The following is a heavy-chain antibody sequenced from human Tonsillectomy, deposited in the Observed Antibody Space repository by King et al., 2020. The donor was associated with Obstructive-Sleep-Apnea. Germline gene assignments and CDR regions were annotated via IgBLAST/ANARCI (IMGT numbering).Heavy chain of an antibody. V-gene: IGHV3-72*01. CDR2: SRNKATSYIT. CDR1: GFTFSDHS. CDR3: AREGLRRLHLDS. J-gene: IGHJ5*01. Sequence: VQLVESGGGLVQPGGSLRLSCAASGFTFSDHSMDWVRQAPGKGLEWVGRSRNKATSYITEYAASVKGRFTISRDDSKNSLYVQINGLKSEDTAVYYCAREGLRRLHLDSWGQGTLVTVSS.